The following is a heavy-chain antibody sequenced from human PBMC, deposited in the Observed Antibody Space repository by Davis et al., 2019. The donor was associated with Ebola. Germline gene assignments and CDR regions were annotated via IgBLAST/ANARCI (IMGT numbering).Heavy chain of an antibody. CDR3: ASHPMYYYDNSGYPFDS. J-gene: IGHJ4*02. CDR1: GFSFSDYY. CDR2: ISISSTVI. Sequence: PGGSLRLSCVGSGFSFSDYYMSWIRQGPEKGLEWISYISISSTVIYYADSVKGRFTVSRDNAKNSLYLQVDSLRSEDTAIYYCASHPMYYYDNSGYPFDSWGQGTLVTVSS. D-gene: IGHD3-22*01. V-gene: IGHV3-11*01.